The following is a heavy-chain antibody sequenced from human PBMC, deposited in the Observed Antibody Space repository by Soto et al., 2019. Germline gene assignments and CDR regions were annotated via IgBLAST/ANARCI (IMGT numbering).Heavy chain of an antibody. CDR2: LYYSGSS. Sequence: PSETLSLTYTVSGASISSSSYYWGWIRQPPGKGLECIGYLYYSGSSYYNPSLKSRVTISVDRSKNQFSLKVSSVTAADTAVYYCARGDYDVLSVYLSPGDFWGQGTLVTSPQ. CDR3: ARGDYDVLSVYLSPGDF. CDR1: GASISSSSYY. V-gene: IGHV4-39*01. J-gene: IGHJ4*02. D-gene: IGHD3-3*01.